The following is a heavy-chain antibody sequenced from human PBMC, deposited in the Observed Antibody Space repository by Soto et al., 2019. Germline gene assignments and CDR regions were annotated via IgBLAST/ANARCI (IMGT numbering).Heavy chain of an antibody. Sequence: VGSLRLSCAASGFTFSSYGMHWVRQAPGKGLEWVAVISYDGSNKYYADSVKGRFTISRDNSKNTLYLQMNSLRAEDTAVYYCAKGLGSIVYYDFWSGYYTHGMDVWGQGTTVTVSS. CDR2: ISYDGSNK. V-gene: IGHV3-30*18. CDR1: GFTFSSYG. J-gene: IGHJ6*02. CDR3: AKGLGSIVYYDFWSGYYTHGMDV. D-gene: IGHD3-3*01.